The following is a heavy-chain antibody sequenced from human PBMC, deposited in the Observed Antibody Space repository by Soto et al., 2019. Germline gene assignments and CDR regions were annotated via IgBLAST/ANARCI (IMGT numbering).Heavy chain of an antibody. CDR2: ISSSGSTI. J-gene: IGHJ6*02. V-gene: IGHV3-48*03. D-gene: IGHD3-3*01. CDR3: ARAGKYYDFWSGYYDYYYYGMDV. Sequence: GGSLRLSCAASGFTFSSYEMNWVRQAPGKGLEWVSYISSSGSTIYYADSVKGRFTISRDNAKNSLYLQMNSLRAEDTAVYYCARAGKYYDFWSGYYDYYYYGMDVWGQGTTVTVYS. CDR1: GFTFSSYE.